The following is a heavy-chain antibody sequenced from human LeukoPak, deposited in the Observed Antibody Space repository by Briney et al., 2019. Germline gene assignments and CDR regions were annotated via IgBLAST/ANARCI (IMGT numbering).Heavy chain of an antibody. CDR1: GFVFSSYG. D-gene: IGHD3-22*01. CDR3: SKESNYDSSGYFN. V-gene: IGHV3-30*02. J-gene: IGHJ4*02. Sequence: GGSLRLSCAASGFVFSSYGIHWVRQAPGKGLEWVSFIRFDGTTQYYADSVKGRFAISRDNSKFTVHLLMTSLRPEDTAVYYCSKESNYDSSGYFNWGQGTLVTVSS. CDR2: IRFDGTTQ.